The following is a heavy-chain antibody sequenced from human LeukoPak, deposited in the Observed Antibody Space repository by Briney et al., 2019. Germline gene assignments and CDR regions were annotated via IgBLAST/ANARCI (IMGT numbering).Heavy chain of an antibody. D-gene: IGHD2-21*02. CDR3: ARVTTAIPDAFDI. Sequence: GGSLRLSCAASGFTFSSDAMHWVRQAPGKGLEWVAAISYDGSNKNYADSVKGRFTISRDNSKNTLYLQMDNLRAEDTAVYYCARVTTAIPDAFDIWGQGTMVTVSS. V-gene: IGHV3-30*04. CDR2: ISYDGSNK. CDR1: GFTFSSDA. J-gene: IGHJ3*02.